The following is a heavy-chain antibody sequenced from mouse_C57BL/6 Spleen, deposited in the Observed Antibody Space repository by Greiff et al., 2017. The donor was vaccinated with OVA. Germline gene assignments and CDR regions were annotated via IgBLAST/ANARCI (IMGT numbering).Heavy chain of an antibody. CDR2: ISNGGGST. CDR3: ARKLGTGYFDY. Sequence: EVHLVESGGGLVQPGGSLKLSCAASGFTFSDYYMYWVRQTPEKRLEWVAYISNGGGSTYYPDTVKGRFTISRDNAKNTLYLQMSRLKSEDTAMYYCARKLGTGYFDYWGQGTTLTVSS. J-gene: IGHJ2*01. D-gene: IGHD4-1*01. V-gene: IGHV5-12*01. CDR1: GFTFSDYY.